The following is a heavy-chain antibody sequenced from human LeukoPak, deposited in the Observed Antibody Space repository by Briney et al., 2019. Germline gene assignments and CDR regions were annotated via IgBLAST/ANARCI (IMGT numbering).Heavy chain of an antibody. J-gene: IGHJ6*03. Sequence: ASVKVSCKASGYTFTSYGISWVRQAPGQGLEWMGWISAYNGNTNYAQKLQGRVTMTTDTSTSTAYMELRSLRSDDTAVYYCARLEIVVVPAALNYYYYMDVWGKGTTVTVSS. CDR1: GYTFTSYG. D-gene: IGHD2-2*03. CDR3: ARLEIVVVPAALNYYYYMDV. V-gene: IGHV1-18*01. CDR2: ISAYNGNT.